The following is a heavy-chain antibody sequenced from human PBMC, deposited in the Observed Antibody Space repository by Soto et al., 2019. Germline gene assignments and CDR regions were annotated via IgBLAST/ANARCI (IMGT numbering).Heavy chain of an antibody. D-gene: IGHD3-9*01. Sequence: GGSLRLSCTASGFTFGDYAMSWFRQAPGKGLEWVGFIRSKAYGGTTEYAASVKGRFTISRDDSKSIAYLQMNSLKTEDTAVYYCTRRDDILTGYYIRPHEYFQHWGQGTLVTVSS. CDR2: IRSKAYGGTT. J-gene: IGHJ1*01. CDR3: TRRDDILTGYYIRPHEYFQH. V-gene: IGHV3-49*03. CDR1: GFTFGDYA.